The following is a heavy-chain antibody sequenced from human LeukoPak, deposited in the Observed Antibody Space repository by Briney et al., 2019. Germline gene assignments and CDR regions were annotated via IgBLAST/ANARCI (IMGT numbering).Heavy chain of an antibody. V-gene: IGHV3-33*08. CDR2: IWYGGSNK. D-gene: IGHD3-16*01. CDR1: GFTFSSYG. Sequence: PGRSLRLSCAASGFTFSSYGMHWVCQAPGKGLEWVALIWYGGSNKYYADSVKGRFTISRDNSKNSLYLQMNSLRAEDTAVYYCTSHWGKDEGVHYFQQWGQGTLVTVSS. J-gene: IGHJ1*01. CDR3: TSHWGKDEGVHYFQQ.